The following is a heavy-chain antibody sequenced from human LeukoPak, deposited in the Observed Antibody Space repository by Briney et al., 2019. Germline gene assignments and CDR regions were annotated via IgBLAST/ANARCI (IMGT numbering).Heavy chain of an antibody. CDR1: GFTFSTSW. V-gene: IGHV3-7*01. CDR2: IKQDGSEK. J-gene: IGHJ3*02. D-gene: IGHD3-3*01. CDR3: ARDGFSRISIFGVVSDAFDI. Sequence: PGGSLRLSCAASGFTFSTSWMIWVRQAPGKGLEWVANIKQDGSEKYYVDSVKGRFTISRDNAKNSLYLQMNSPRAEDTAVYYCARDGFSRISIFGVVSDAFDIWGQGTMVTVSS.